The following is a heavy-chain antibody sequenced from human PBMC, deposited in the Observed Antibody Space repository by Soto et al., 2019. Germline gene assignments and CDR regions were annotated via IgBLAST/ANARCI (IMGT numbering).Heavy chain of an antibody. D-gene: IGHD3-10*01. CDR1: GFTFSDYY. J-gene: IGHJ4*02. CDR3: ARVGWVLLWFGHDY. Sequence: PVGSLRLSRAASGFTFSDYYMSWIRQAPGKGLEWVSYISSSGSTIYYADSVKGRFTISRDNAKNSLYLQMNSLRAEDTAVYYCARVGWVLLWFGHDYWGQGTLVNVSS. CDR2: ISSSGSTI. V-gene: IGHV3-11*01.